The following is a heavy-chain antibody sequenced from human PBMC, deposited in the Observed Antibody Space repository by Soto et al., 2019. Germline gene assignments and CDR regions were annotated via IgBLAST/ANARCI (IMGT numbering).Heavy chain of an antibody. V-gene: IGHV3-7*03. CDR1: GFTFSNHW. J-gene: IGHJ4*02. CDR3: ATARGVHY. D-gene: IGHD1-1*01. Sequence: PGGSLRLSCVGSGFTFSNHWMNWVRQAPGQGLEWVANIKADGSEKYYVDSVKGRFTISRDNAKNSLYLQMNSLRAEDTAVSYCATARGVHYCGQGTKVTV. CDR2: IKADGSEK.